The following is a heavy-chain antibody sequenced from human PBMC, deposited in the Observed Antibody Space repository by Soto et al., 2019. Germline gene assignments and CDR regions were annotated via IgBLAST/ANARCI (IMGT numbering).Heavy chain of an antibody. CDR1: GFSLSTSGVG. CDR3: AHSGAMTRRHYFDY. V-gene: IGHV2-5*02. J-gene: IGHJ4*02. CDR2: IYWDDDK. D-gene: IGHD4-17*01. Sequence: QITLKESGPTLVKPTQPLTLTCTFSGFSLSTSGVGVGWIRQPPGKALEWLALIYWDDDKRYSPSLKSRLTITKDTSKNRVVLTTTNTDPVDTATYYCAHSGAMTRRHYFDYWGQGTLVTVSS.